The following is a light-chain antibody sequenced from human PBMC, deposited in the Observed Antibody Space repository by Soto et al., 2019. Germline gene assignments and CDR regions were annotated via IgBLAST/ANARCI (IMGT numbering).Light chain of an antibody. J-gene: IGKJ5*01. V-gene: IGKV4-1*01. CDR2: WAS. Sequence: DIVITQSPDSLAMSLGARATINCKSSQSVLYSSNNKNYLAWYQQKPGQPPKLLIYWASTRESGVPDRFSGSGSGTDFTLTISSLQAEDVAVYYCQEYYSTPVTVGQGTRLEIK. CDR1: QSVLYSSNNKNY. CDR3: QEYYSTPVT.